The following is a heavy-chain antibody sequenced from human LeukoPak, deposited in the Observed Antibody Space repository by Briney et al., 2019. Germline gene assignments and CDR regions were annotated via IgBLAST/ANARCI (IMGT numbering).Heavy chain of an antibody. CDR1: GGSISSYY. D-gene: IGHD2-15*01. V-gene: IGHV4-4*07. Sequence: PSETLSLTCTVSGGSISSYYRSWIRQPAGQGLEWIGRIYTSGSTNYNPSLKSRVTMSVDTSKNQFSLKLSSVTAADTAVYYCARDPSGRGVYYYYMDVWGKGTTVTVSS. CDR3: ARDPSGRGVYYYYMDV. CDR2: IYTSGST. J-gene: IGHJ6*03.